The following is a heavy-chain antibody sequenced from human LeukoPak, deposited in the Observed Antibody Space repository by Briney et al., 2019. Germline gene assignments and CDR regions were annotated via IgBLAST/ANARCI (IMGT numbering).Heavy chain of an antibody. J-gene: IGHJ5*02. Sequence: SETLSLTCTVSGGSISSSSYYWGWIRQPPGKGLEWIGEIYHSGSTNYNPSLKSRVTISVDKSKNQFSLKLSSVTAADTAVYYCARDPLYCSSTSCYSAQWWFDPWGQGTLVTVSS. V-gene: IGHV4-39*07. CDR1: GGSISSSSYY. CDR3: ARDPLYCSSTSCYSAQWWFDP. D-gene: IGHD2-2*01. CDR2: IYHSGST.